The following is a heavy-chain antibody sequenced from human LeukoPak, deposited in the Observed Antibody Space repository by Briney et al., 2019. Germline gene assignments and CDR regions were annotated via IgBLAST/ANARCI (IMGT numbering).Heavy chain of an antibody. Sequence: GGSLRLSCAASGFTFSSYSMNWVRQAPGKGLEWVSSISDNSYWIYYSDSVEGRFTISRDNAKNSLYLQMNSLRVEDTAVYYCANHFACGSTSCPPFDSWGQGTLVTVSS. V-gene: IGHV3-21*01. CDR2: ISDNSYWI. D-gene: IGHD2-2*01. J-gene: IGHJ4*02. CDR1: GFTFSSYS. CDR3: ANHFACGSTSCPPFDS.